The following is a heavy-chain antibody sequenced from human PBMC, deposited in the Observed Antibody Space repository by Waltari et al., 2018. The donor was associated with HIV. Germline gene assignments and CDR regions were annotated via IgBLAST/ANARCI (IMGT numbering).Heavy chain of an antibody. Sequence: QLQLQQSGPGLVKPSETLSLICTVSGGSISTSAYYWGWIRQPPGKGLEWIGSIYYSGITYYNPSLKSRVTISADTSRNQFSLWLSSVTAADTAVYYCARRPYCSSASCYPSDARGAFDIWGQGTMVTVSS. D-gene: IGHD2-15*01. V-gene: IGHV4-39*01. J-gene: IGHJ3*02. CDR1: GGSISTSAYY. CDR2: IYYSGIT. CDR3: ARRPYCSSASCYPSDARGAFDI.